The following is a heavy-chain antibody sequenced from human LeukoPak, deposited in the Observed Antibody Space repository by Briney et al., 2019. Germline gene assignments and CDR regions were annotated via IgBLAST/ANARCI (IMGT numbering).Heavy chain of an antibody. J-gene: IGHJ5*02. CDR1: GYTFTSYG. CDR2: ISAYNGNT. CDR3: ARVVSDIVGATTGDWFDP. D-gene: IGHD1-26*01. V-gene: IGHV1-18*01. Sequence: ASVKLSCKASGYTFTSYGISWVRQAPGQGLEWMGWISAYNGNTNYAQKLQGRVTMTTDTSTSTAYMELRSLRSDDTAVYYCARVVSDIVGATTGDWFDPWGQGTLVTVSS.